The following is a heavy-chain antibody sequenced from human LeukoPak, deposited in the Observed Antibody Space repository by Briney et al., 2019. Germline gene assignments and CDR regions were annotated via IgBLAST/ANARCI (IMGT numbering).Heavy chain of an antibody. J-gene: IGHJ4*02. CDR1: GFTFSSYW. CDR2: IKQDGSEK. Sequence: PGGSLRLSCAASGFTFSSYWMSWVRQAPGKGLEWVANIKQDGSEKYYVDSVKGRFTISRDNAKNSLYLQMNSLRAEDTAVYYCARGLYVWGSENFDYWGQGTLVTVSS. V-gene: IGHV3-7*01. D-gene: IGHD3-16*01. CDR3: ARGLYVWGSENFDY.